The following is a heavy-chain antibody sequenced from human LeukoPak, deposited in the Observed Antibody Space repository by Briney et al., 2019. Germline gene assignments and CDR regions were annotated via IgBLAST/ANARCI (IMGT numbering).Heavy chain of an antibody. CDR1: GGSISSYY. V-gene: IGHV4-59*12. CDR2: IYYSGST. D-gene: IGHD3-22*01. J-gene: IGHJ3*02. Sequence: SETLSLTCTVSGGSISSYYWSWIRQPPGKGLEWIGSIYYSGSTYYNPSLKSRVTISVDTSKNQFSLKLSSVTAADTAVYYCARVPYYYDSSGSSLGAFDIWGQGTMVTVSS. CDR3: ARVPYYYDSSGSSLGAFDI.